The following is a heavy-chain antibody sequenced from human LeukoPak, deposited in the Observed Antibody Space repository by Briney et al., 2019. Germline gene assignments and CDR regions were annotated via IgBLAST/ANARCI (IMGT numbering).Heavy chain of an antibody. J-gene: IGHJ4*02. Sequence: GGSLRLSCAASGFTFNNYWMSWVRQAPGKGLEWVANIREDGSEKYYVDSVKGQFTISRDNAKNSLFLQMNYLRAEDTAIYYCARDLAGHYYGSGSSFDYWGQGTLVTVSS. D-gene: IGHD3-10*01. V-gene: IGHV3-7*01. CDR1: GFTFNNYW. CDR2: IREDGSEK. CDR3: ARDLAGHYYGSGSSFDY.